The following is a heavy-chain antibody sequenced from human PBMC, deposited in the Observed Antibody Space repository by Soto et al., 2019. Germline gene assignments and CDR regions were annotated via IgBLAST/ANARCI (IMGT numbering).Heavy chain of an antibody. Sequence: PSETLSLTCTVSGDSVRRGSYYWSWIRQPPGKGLEWIGHIFYSGSTTYNPSLQSRVTISLNTSKNQFSLKLTSVTAADTAMYFCARDTGYFDGSGYYYGLDSWGQGTLVTVSS. J-gene: IGHJ5*01. D-gene: IGHD3-22*01. CDR1: GDSVRRGSYY. CDR2: IFYSGST. CDR3: ARDTGYFDGSGYYYGLDS. V-gene: IGHV4-61*01.